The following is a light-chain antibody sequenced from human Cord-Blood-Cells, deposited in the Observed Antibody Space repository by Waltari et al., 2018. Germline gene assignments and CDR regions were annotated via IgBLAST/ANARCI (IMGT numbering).Light chain of an antibody. CDR2: EGS. CDR1: SSDVWSYNL. V-gene: IGLV2-23*01. CDR3: CSYAGSSTYV. Sequence: QSALTQPASVSGSPGQSITISCTGTSSDVWSYNLVSWYQQHPGKAPKLIVYEGSKRPSGVSDRFSGSKSGHTASLTISGLQAEDEADYYCCSYAGSSTYVFGTGTKVTVL. J-gene: IGLJ1*01.